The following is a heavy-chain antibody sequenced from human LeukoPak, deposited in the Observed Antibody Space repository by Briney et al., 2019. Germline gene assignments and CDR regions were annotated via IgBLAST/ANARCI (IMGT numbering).Heavy chain of an antibody. V-gene: IGHV3-23*01. Sequence: GGSLRLSCAASGFTFSSYAMSWVRQAPGKGLEWVSAISGSGGSTYYADSVKGRFTISRVNSKNTLYLQMNSLRAEDTAVYYCNTYDFWSGYHYDYWGQGTLVTVSS. D-gene: IGHD3-3*01. J-gene: IGHJ4*02. CDR1: GFTFSSYA. CDR3: NTYDFWSGYHYDY. CDR2: ISGSGGST.